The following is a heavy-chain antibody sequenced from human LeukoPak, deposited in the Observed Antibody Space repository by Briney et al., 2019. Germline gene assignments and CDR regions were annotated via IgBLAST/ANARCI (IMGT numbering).Heavy chain of an antibody. D-gene: IGHD3-10*01. J-gene: IGHJ4*02. CDR3: AKRGVVIRGILVIGYHQEAYHYDF. CDR1: GLSLSNDA. Sequence: GGSLRLSCVVSGLSLSNDAMTWVRQAPGKGLEWDSYIRERVGSTTYADSVKGRFTISRDNSLNTLYLQMNNLRAEDTAVYFCAKRGVVIRGILVIGYHQEAYHYDFWGQGVLVTVSS. CDR2: IRERVGST. V-gene: IGHV3-23*01.